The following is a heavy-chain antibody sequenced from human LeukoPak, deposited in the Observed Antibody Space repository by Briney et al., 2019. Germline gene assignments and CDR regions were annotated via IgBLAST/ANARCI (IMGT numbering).Heavy chain of an antibody. CDR1: GFTFSKYS. D-gene: IGHD6-13*01. CDR2: ISGSGGST. J-gene: IGHJ4*02. CDR3: AKDGSSSWYGRYYFDY. V-gene: IGHV3-23*01. Sequence: GGSLRLSCAASGFTFSKYSMNWVRQAPGKGLEWVSAISGSGGSTYYADSVKGRFTISRDNSKNTLYLQMNSLRAEDTAVYYCAKDGSSSWYGRYYFDYWGQGTLVTVSS.